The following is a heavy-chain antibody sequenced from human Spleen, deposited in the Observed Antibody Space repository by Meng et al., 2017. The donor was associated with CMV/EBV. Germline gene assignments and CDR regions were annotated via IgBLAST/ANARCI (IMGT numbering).Heavy chain of an antibody. CDR1: GGSISSGDYF. V-gene: IGHV4-30-4*08. D-gene: IGHD4-11*01. Sequence: SETLSLTCTVSGGSISSGDYFWSWIRQPPGKGLECIGYIYYSGSTYYYPSLKSRLAISVDTSKNQFSLKLSSVTAADTAVYYCARVRFGYSNYAIDYWGQGTLVTVSS. CDR2: IYYSGST. J-gene: IGHJ4*02. CDR3: ARVRFGYSNYAIDY.